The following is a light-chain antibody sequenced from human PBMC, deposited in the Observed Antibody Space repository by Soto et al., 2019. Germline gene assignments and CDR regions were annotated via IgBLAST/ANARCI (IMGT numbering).Light chain of an antibody. CDR1: SSNIGNNF. CDR2: DND. V-gene: IGLV1-51*01. CDR3: GAWDNKLNTFV. Sequence: QYVLTQPPSVSSAAGHKVTISCCGSSSNIGNNFVSWYRHFPGTAPKLLIGDNDKRPSGIPDRFSGSKSGTSATLGITGVQTGDEAEYYCGAWDNKLNTFVFGGGTKVTVL. J-gene: IGLJ1*01.